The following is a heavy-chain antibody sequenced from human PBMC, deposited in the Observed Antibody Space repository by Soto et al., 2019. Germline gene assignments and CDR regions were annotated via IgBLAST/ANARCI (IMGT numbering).Heavy chain of an antibody. CDR3: ARVESKGYSKYVDGMDV. J-gene: IGHJ6*02. Sequence: ASVKVSCKASGYTFTGYYMHWVRQAPGQGLEWMGWINPNSGGTNYAQKFQGRVTMTRDTSISTAYMELSRLRSDDTAVYYCARVESKGYSKYVDGMDVWGQGTTVTVSS. V-gene: IGHV1-2*02. CDR2: INPNSGGT. D-gene: IGHD4-4*01. CDR1: GYTFTGYY.